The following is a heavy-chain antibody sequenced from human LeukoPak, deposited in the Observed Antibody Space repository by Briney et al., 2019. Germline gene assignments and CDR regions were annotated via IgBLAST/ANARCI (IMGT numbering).Heavy chain of an antibody. CDR2: IYTSGST. V-gene: IGHV4-61*02. CDR3: ARADGYYYYGMDV. CDR1: GGSISSGSYY. Sequence: PSETLSLTCTVSGGSISSGSYYWSWIRQPAGKGLEWIGRIYTSGSTNYNPSLKSRVTISVDTSKNQFSLKLSSVTAADTAVYYCARADGYYYYGMDVWGQGTTDTVSS. J-gene: IGHJ6*02. D-gene: IGHD5-24*01.